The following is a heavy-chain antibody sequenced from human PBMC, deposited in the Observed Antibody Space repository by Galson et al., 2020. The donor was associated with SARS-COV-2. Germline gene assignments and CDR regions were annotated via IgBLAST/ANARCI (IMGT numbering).Heavy chain of an antibody. Sequence: ASVKVSCKASGYTFTGYYMHWVRQAPGQGLEWMGRINPNSGGTNYAQKFQGRVTMTRDTSISTAYMELSKLRSDDTAVYYCARDEEVFAFDIWGQGTMVTVSS. CDR2: INPNSGGT. J-gene: IGHJ3*02. V-gene: IGHV1-2*06. D-gene: IGHD3-10*01. CDR1: GYTFTGYY. CDR3: ARDEEVFAFDI.